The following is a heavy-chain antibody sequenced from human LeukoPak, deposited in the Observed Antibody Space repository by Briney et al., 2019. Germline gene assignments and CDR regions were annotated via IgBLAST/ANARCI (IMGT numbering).Heavy chain of an antibody. J-gene: IGHJ4*02. D-gene: IGHD2-2*01. Sequence: SVKVSCEASVDTFSIYTISWVTQAPGQGREWMGNLIPILGLTKYAQKFQRRDPITADKSPSTLYMEQSSVRSADTPVFHCARDPTINTWSTTSTSDYWGQGTLVTVSS. V-gene: IGHV1-69*04. CDR2: LIPILGLT. CDR3: ARDPTINTWSTTSTSDY. CDR1: VDTFSIYT.